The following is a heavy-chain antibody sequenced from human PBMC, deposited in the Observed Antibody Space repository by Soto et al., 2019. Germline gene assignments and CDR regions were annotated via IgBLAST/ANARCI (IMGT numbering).Heavy chain of an antibody. V-gene: IGHV4-39*01. CDR1: GGSISSSSYY. CDR3: ARHWKYSSSWKCGFDP. Sequence: SETLSLTCTVSGGSISSSSYYWGWIRQPPGKGLEWIGSIYYSGSTYYNPSLKSRVTISVDTSKNQFSLKLSSVTAADTAVYYCARHWKYSSSWKCGFDPWGQGTLVTVSS. D-gene: IGHD6-13*01. J-gene: IGHJ5*02. CDR2: IYYSGST.